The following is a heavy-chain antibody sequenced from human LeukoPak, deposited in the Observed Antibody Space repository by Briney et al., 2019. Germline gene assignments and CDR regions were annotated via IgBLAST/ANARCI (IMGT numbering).Heavy chain of an antibody. J-gene: IGHJ4*02. Sequence: GGSLRLSCAGSGFDFGTYAMSWVRQAPGMGLEGVSSISADGQVTYYAASVEGRFTVSRDNSKSTLYLQLNSLRAEDTATYYCARDPYNAILYRLAHWGQGTLVTVSS. CDR1: GFDFGTYA. CDR3: ARDPYNAILYRLAH. V-gene: IGHV3-23*01. D-gene: IGHD3-9*01. CDR2: ISADGQVT.